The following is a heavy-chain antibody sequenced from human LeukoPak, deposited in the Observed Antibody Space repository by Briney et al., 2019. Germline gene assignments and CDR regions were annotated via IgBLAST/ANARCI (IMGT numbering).Heavy chain of an antibody. Sequence: PSETLSLTCTVSGGSISSYYWSWIRQPPGKGLEWIGYIYYSGSTNYNPSLKSRVTISVDTSKNQFSLKLSSVTAADTAVYYCARARKAAAAYDYWGQGTLVTVSS. CDR2: IYYSGST. CDR1: GGSISSYY. CDR3: ARARKAAAAYDY. V-gene: IGHV4-59*12. J-gene: IGHJ4*02. D-gene: IGHD6-13*01.